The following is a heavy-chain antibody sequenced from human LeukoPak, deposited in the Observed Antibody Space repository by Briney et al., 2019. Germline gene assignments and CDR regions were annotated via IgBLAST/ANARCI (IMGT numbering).Heavy chain of an antibody. J-gene: IGHJ4*02. CDR2: INFDGSEV. CDR3: ARDLREHDY. V-gene: IGHV3-74*01. D-gene: IGHD1/OR15-1a*01. Sequence: GGSLRLSCAASGFTFSSYVMHWVRQPPGKGLMWVSRINFDGSEVTYADSVKGRFTVSRDNAKNTLYLQMGSLRVEDTAVYYCARDLREHDYWGQGTLVTVSS. CDR1: GFTFSSYV.